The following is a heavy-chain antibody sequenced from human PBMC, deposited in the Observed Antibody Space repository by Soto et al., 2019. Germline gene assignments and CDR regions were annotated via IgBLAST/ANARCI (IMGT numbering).Heavy chain of an antibody. V-gene: IGHV3-21*01. CDR2: ISSSSSYI. D-gene: IGHD3-22*01. J-gene: IGHJ3*02. CDR3: ARGYHYYDSSGYDKWDAFDI. Sequence: EVQLVESGGGLVKPGGSLRLSCAASGFTFSSYSMNWVRQAPGKGLEWVSSISSSSSYIYYADSVKGRFTISRDNAKNSLYLKMNSLGAEDTAVYYCARGYHYYDSSGYDKWDAFDIWGQGTMVTVSS. CDR1: GFTFSSYS.